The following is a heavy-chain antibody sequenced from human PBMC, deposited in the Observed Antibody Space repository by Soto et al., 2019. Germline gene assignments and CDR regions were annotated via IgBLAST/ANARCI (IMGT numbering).Heavy chain of an antibody. V-gene: IGHV3-73*01. J-gene: IGHJ1*01. D-gene: IGHD3-16*01. CDR3: TRSYENNAYYFDH. CDR1: GFSFSGST. Sequence: GGSLRLSCAASGFSFSGSTLHWVRQASGKGLEWVGHITSKPDSYSTVYAESVKGRFSISRDDLNNMAFLQMNSLKSEDSAVYFCTRSYENNAYYFDHWGQGTLVTVSS. CDR2: ITSKPDSYST.